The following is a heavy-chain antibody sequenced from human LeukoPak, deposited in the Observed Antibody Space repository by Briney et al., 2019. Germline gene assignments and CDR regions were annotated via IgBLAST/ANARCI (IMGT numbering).Heavy chain of an antibody. CDR2: INPSGGST. D-gene: IGHD3-10*01. Sequence: ASVKVSCKASGYTFTSYGISWVRQAPGQGLEWMGIINPSGGSTTYAQKFQGRVTMTRDTSTSTVYMELSSLRSEDTAVYYCARDRGPFSANYYFDFWGQGTLVTVSS. V-gene: IGHV1-46*01. CDR3: ARDRGPFSANYYFDF. CDR1: GYTFTSYG. J-gene: IGHJ4*02.